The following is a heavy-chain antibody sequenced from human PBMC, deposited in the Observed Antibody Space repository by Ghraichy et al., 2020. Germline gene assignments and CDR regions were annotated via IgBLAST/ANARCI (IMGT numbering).Heavy chain of an antibody. J-gene: IGHJ5*02. CDR3: ARCGGDCYSPISEYNWFDP. D-gene: IGHD2-21*02. CDR2: IIPIFGTA. Sequence: SVKVSCKASGGTFSSYAISWVRQAPGQGLEWMGGIIPIFGTANYAQKFQGRVTITADKSTSTAYMELSSLRSEDTAVYYCARCGGDCYSPISEYNWFDPWGQGTLVTVSS. CDR1: GGTFSSYA. V-gene: IGHV1-69*06.